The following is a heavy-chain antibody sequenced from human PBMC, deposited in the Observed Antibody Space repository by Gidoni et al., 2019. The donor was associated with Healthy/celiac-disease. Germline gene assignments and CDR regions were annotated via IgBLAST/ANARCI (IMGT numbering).Heavy chain of an antibody. D-gene: IGHD6-19*01. CDR1: GFTFSSSA. V-gene: IGHV3-23*01. Sequence: EVQLLESGGGLVQHGGSLRLSCAASGFTFSSSAMSWVRQAPGKGLEGISAIGGSGGSTYYADSVKGRFTISRDNSKNTLYLQMNSLRAEDTAVYYCAKERAVAGAFDIWGQGTMVTVSS. CDR2: IGGSGGST. CDR3: AKERAVAGAFDI. J-gene: IGHJ3*02.